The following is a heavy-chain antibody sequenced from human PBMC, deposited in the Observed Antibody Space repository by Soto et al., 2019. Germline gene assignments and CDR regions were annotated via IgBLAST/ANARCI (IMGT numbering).Heavy chain of an antibody. D-gene: IGHD1-26*01. V-gene: IGHV1-69*02. CDR3: ARLASGSYDY. CDR1: GGTFSTYI. CDR2: ISPMVGIA. Sequence: QVQLVQSGAEVKKPGSSVRVSCKASGGTFSTYIISWVRQAPGQRLEWMGRISPMVGIAIYAQKFQGRIAITADKSTSIAYLEVTSLRNEDTAVYYCARLASGSYDYWGQGTLITVSS. J-gene: IGHJ4*02.